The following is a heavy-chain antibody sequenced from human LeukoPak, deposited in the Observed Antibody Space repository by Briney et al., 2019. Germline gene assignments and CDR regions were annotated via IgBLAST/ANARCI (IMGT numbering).Heavy chain of an antibody. CDR1: GFTFSSYS. Sequence: GGSLRLSCAASGFTFSSYSMNWVRQAPGKGREWVSSISSSSSYIYYADSVKGRFTISRDNAKNSLYLQMNSLRAEDTAVYYCARDFNYYDSSGYYYAFDIWGQGTMVTVFS. J-gene: IGHJ3*02. CDR3: ARDFNYYDSSGYYYAFDI. V-gene: IGHV3-21*01. D-gene: IGHD3-22*01. CDR2: ISSSSSYI.